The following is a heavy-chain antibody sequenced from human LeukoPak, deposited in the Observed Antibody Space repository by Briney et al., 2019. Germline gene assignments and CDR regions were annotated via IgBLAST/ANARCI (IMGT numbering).Heavy chain of an antibody. V-gene: IGHV5-51*01. CDR3: ARRYARGWADDY. J-gene: IGHJ4*02. Sequence: GGSLQISCQGFGYNFTLYWIGWARQLPGKGLEWMAMIYPADSDTIYSPAFRGQVTISADRSIDTAFLEWSSLKASDTAVYYCARRYARGWADDYWGQGTLVTVSS. CDR1: GYNFTLYW. D-gene: IGHD2-2*01. CDR2: IYPADSDT.